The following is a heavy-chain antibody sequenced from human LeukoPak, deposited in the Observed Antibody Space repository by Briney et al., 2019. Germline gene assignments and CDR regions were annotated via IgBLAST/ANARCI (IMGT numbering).Heavy chain of an antibody. Sequence: ASVKVSCKASGYTFTSYGISWVRQAPGQGLEWMGRIIPIFGTANYAQKFQGRVTITTDESTSTAYMELSSLRSEDTAVYYCASSSVRGSYYYWGQGTLVTVSS. CDR1: GYTFTSYG. V-gene: IGHV1-69*05. CDR3: ASSSVRGSYYY. J-gene: IGHJ4*02. CDR2: IIPIFGTA. D-gene: IGHD1-26*01.